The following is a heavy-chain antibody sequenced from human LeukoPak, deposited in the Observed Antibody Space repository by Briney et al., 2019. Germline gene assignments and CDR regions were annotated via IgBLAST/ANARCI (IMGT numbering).Heavy chain of an antibody. CDR2: LNPNSGAT. CDR3: ARDRAYDSSGNPMFNP. D-gene: IGHD3-22*01. Sequence: HAGSVNVSCTASGYTLADFHIQWVRQAPGHGLEWMGTLNPNSGATHYSQKFRGRVTMTRDTSVNTAYMELSWLASDDTAVYYCARDRAYDSSGNPMFNPRGQGTLVAVSA. CDR1: GYTLADFH. J-gene: IGHJ5*02. V-gene: IGHV1-2*02.